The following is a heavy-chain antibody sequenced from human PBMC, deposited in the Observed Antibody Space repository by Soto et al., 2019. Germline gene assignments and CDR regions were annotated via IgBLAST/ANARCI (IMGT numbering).Heavy chain of an antibody. CDR1: GFTFSSYW. V-gene: IGHV3-74*01. J-gene: IGHJ6*02. CDR3: ARGKTNVYALDV. CDR2: IKGDGSST. Sequence: EVQLVESGGDLVQPGGSLRLSCAASGFTFSSYWMHWVRQAPGKELVWVSRIKGDGSSTNSADSLQGRFTISGDNAKSTLYLQINSLRGEDTAVYYCARGKTNVYALDVWGQGTAVTVS.